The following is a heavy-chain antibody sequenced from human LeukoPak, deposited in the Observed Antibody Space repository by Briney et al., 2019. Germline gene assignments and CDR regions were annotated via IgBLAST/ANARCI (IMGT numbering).Heavy chain of an antibody. CDR3: ARGNFYGSGSYYLAPNWFDP. J-gene: IGHJ5*02. CDR2: IYSGGST. Sequence: PGGSLRLSCAASGFTVSSNYMSWVRQAPGKGLEWVSVIYSGGSTYYADSVKGRFTISRDNSKNTLYLQMNSLRAEDAAVYYCARGNFYGSGSYYLAPNWFDPWGQGTLVTVSS. CDR1: GFTVSSNY. D-gene: IGHD3-10*01. V-gene: IGHV3-53*01.